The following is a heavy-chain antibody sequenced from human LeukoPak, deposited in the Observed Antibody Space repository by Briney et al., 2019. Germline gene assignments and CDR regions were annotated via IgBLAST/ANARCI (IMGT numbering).Heavy chain of an antibody. CDR2: IWYDGSNK. J-gene: IGHJ5*02. Sequence: GRSLRLSCAASGFTFSSYGMHWVRQAPGKGLEWVAVIWYDGSNKYYADSVKVRFTISRDNSKNTLYLQMNSLRAEDTAVYYCARDRGNSRFDPWGQGTLVTVSS. CDR3: ARDRGNSRFDP. CDR1: GFTFSSYG. D-gene: IGHD3-10*01. V-gene: IGHV3-33*01.